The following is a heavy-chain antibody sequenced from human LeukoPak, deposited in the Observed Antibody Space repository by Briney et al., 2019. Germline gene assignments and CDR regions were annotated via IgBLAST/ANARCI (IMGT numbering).Heavy chain of an antibody. D-gene: IGHD1-26*01. CDR3: ASSIVGATSGFDY. CDR2: IYHSGST. V-gene: IGHV4-38-2*02. CDR1: GYSISSGYY. J-gene: IGHJ4*02. Sequence: SETLSLTCTVSGYSISSGYYWGWIRQPPGKGLEWIESIYHSGSTYYNPSLKSRVTISVDTSKNQFSLKLSSVTAADTAVYYCASSIVGATSGFDYWGQGTLVTDSS.